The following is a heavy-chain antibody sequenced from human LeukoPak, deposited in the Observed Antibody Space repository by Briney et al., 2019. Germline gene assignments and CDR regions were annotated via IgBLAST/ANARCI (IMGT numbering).Heavy chain of an antibody. CDR2: SGSP. J-gene: IGHJ5*02. CDR3: ARGLVVVVAATPGWFDP. D-gene: IGHD2-15*01. V-gene: IGHV4-39*07. Sequence: SETLSLTCTVSGGSISSSSYYWGWIRQPPGKGLEWIGSSGSPYYNPSLKSRVTISVDTSKNQFSLKLSSVTAADTAVYYCARGLVVVVAATPGWFDPWGQGTLVTVSS. CDR1: GGSISSSSYY.